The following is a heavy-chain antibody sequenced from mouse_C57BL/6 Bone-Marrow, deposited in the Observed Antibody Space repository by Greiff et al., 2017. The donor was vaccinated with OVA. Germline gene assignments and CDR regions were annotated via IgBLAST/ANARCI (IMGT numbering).Heavy chain of an antibody. Sequence: QVQLQQPGAELVKPGASVKMSCKASGYTFTSYWITWVKQRPGQGLEWIGDIYPGSGSTNYNEKFKSKATLTVDTSSSTAYMQLSSLTSEDSAVYYGAREGNYYGSSCSFDYWGQGTTLTVSS. D-gene: IGHD1-1*01. CDR1: GYTFTSYW. CDR2: IYPGSGST. J-gene: IGHJ2*01. V-gene: IGHV1-55*01. CDR3: AREGNYYGSSCSFDY.